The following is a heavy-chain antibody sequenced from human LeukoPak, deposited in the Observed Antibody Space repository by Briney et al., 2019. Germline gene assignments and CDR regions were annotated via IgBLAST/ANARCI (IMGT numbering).Heavy chain of an antibody. V-gene: IGHV4-34*01. Sequence: SETLPLTCAVYGGSFSGYYWSWIRQPPGKGLEWIGEINHSGSTNYNPSLKSRVTISVDTSKNQFSLKLSSVTAADTAVYYCARHGGTGVTLVEVYYFDYWGQGTLVTVSS. D-gene: IGHD3/OR15-3a*01. CDR3: ARHGGTGVTLVEVYYFDY. J-gene: IGHJ4*02. CDR1: GGSFSGYY. CDR2: INHSGST.